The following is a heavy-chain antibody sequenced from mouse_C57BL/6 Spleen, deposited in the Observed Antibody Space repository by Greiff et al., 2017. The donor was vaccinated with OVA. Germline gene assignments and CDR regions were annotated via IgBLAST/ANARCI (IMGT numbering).Heavy chain of an antibody. J-gene: IGHJ4*01. CDR1: GYTFTSYG. Sequence: QVQLQQSGAELARPGASVKLSCKASGYTFTSYGISWVKQRTGQGLEWIGEIYPRSGNTYYNEKFKGKATLTAEKSSSTAYMELRSLTSEDSAVYFCARGGDSNYPYAMDYWGQGTSVTVSS. D-gene: IGHD2-5*01. CDR3: ARGGDSNYPYAMDY. V-gene: IGHV1-81*01. CDR2: IYPRSGNT.